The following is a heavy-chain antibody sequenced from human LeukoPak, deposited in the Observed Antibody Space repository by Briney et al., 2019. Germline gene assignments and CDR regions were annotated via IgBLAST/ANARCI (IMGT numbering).Heavy chain of an antibody. D-gene: IGHD3-10*01. CDR3: ARDFRTREWFGESGYYYYYMDV. CDR1: GFTFSSYA. CDR2: ISSSGSTI. V-gene: IGHV3-48*04. J-gene: IGHJ6*03. Sequence: PGGSLRLSCAASGFTFSSYAMSWVRQAPGKGLEWASYISSSGSTIYYADSVKGRFTISRDNAKNSLYLQMNSLRAEDTAVYYCARDFRTREWFGESGYYYYYMDVWGKGTTVTVSS.